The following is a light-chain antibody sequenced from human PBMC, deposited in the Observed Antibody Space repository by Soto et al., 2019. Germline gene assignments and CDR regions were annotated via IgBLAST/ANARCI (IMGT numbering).Light chain of an antibody. J-gene: IGKJ1*01. CDR1: QSILYSSNNKNY. V-gene: IGKV4-1*01. CDR3: QQYYNPPHN. CDR2: WAS. Sequence: DIVMTQSPDSLAVSLGERATINCKSSQSILYSSNNKNYLAWYQQKPGQPPKLLIYWASTRESGAPDRFSGSGSGTDFTLTISSLQAEDVAVYYCQQYYNPPHNFGQGTKVEIK.